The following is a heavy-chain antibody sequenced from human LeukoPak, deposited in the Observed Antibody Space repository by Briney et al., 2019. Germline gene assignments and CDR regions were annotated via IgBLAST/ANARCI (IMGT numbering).Heavy chain of an antibody. Sequence: GGSPRLSCAASGFTFSSYWMHWVRQAPGKGLVWVSRINTDGSSTSYADSVKGRFTISRDNAKNTLYLQMNSLRAEDTAVYYCARGHIVVGYYYYMDVWGKGTTVTVSS. CDR3: ARGHIVVGYYYYMDV. CDR1: GFTFSSYW. J-gene: IGHJ6*03. V-gene: IGHV3-74*01. CDR2: INTDGSST. D-gene: IGHD2-15*01.